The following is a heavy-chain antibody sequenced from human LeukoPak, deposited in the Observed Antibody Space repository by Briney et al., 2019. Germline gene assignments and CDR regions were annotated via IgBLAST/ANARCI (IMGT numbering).Heavy chain of an antibody. CDR2: INWDGGSK. CDR1: GCMFDDYT. D-gene: IGHD5-18*01. CDR3: ATGDEDSPMNFYH. V-gene: IGHV3-43*01. Sequence: GGSLRLSCVASGCMFDDYTMYWVRQAPGKGLQWVSLINWDGGSKYYDASVKGRFTVSRDNSKNSLYLNSLRTEDTAFYYCATGDEDSPMNFYHWGQGTLVTVSS. J-gene: IGHJ4*02.